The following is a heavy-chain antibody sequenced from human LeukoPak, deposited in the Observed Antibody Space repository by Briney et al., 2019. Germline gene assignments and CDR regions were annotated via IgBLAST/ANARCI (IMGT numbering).Heavy chain of an antibody. Sequence: PSETLSLTCTVSGGSISSYYWSWIRQPPGKGLEWIGEINHSGSTNYNPSLKSRVTISVDTSKNQFSLKLSSVTAADTAVYYCASAYSGSYLGAFDIWGQGTMVTVSS. D-gene: IGHD1-26*01. V-gene: IGHV4-34*01. CDR2: INHSGST. CDR1: GGSISSYY. J-gene: IGHJ3*02. CDR3: ASAYSGSYLGAFDI.